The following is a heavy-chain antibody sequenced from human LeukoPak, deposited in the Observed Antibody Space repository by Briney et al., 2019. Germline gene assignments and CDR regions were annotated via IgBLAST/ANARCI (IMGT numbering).Heavy chain of an antibody. V-gene: IGHV1-69*06. CDR1: GGTFSSYA. J-gene: IGHJ2*01. Sequence: ASVKVSCKASGGTFSSYAISWVRQAPGQGLEWMGGIIPIFDTANYAQQFQGRVTITADKSTSTAYMELSSLRAEDTAVYYCARHFHPAETTGGYFDLWGRGTLVTVSA. D-gene: IGHD4-17*01. CDR3: ARHFHPAETTGGYFDL. CDR2: IIPIFDTA.